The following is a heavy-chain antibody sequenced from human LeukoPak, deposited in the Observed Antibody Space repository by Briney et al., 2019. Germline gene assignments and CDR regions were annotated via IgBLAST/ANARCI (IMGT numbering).Heavy chain of an antibody. CDR1: GFTFSSHA. CDR3: TRGETNPFDY. Sequence: PGGSLRLSCAASGFTFSSHAMSWVRQAPGKGLEWVSVIYSGGSTYYADSVKVRFTISRDSSKSTLYLQMNSLRAEDTAVYYCTRGETNPFDYWGQGTLVTVSS. CDR2: IYSGGST. J-gene: IGHJ4*02. V-gene: IGHV3-66*01.